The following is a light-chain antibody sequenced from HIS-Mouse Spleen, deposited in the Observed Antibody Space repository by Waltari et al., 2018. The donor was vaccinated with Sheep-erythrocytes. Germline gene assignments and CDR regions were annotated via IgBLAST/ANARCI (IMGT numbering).Light chain of an antibody. CDR2: DVS. CDR3: CSYAGSYNHV. CDR1: SSDVGGYTY. J-gene: IGLJ1*01. Sequence: QSALTQPRSVSGSPRQSVTISCTGTSSDVGGYTYVSWYQQHPGKVPKLMIYDVSKRPSGVPDRFSGSKSGNTASLTISGLQAEDEADYYCCSYAGSYNHVFATGTKVTVL. V-gene: IGLV2-11*01.